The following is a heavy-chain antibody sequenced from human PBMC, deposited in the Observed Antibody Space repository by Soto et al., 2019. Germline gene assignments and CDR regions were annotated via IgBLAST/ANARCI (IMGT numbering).Heavy chain of an antibody. CDR1: GYTFTSYA. J-gene: IGHJ4*02. CDR2: INAGNGNT. CDR3: ARIVEVATFDY. V-gene: IGHV1-3*01. Sequence: GASVKVCCKASGYTFTSYAMHWVRQAPGQRLEWMGRINAGNGNTKYSQKFQGRVTITRDTSASTAYMELSSLRSEDTAVYYCARIVEVATFDYWGQGTLVTVSS. D-gene: IGHD5-12*01.